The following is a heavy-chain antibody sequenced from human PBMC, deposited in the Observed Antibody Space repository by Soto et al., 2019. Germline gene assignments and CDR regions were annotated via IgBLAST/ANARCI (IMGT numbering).Heavy chain of an antibody. CDR1: GFTFSNAW. D-gene: IGHD5-12*01. J-gene: IGHJ4*02. CDR3: TTDYEIYSGYDFDY. CDR2: IKSKTDGGTT. Sequence: GGSLRLSCAASGFTFSNAWMSWVRQAPGKGLEWVGRIKSKTDGGTTDYAAPVKGRFTISRDDSKNTLYLQMNSLKTEDTAVYYCTTDYEIYSGYDFDYWGQGTLVTVSS. V-gene: IGHV3-15*01.